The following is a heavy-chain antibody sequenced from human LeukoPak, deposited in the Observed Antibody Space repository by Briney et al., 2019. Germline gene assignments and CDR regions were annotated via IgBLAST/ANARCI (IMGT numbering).Heavy chain of an antibody. CDR1: GGTFSSYA. CDR2: IIPILGIA. J-gene: IGHJ4*02. CDR3: ARGGFSGYDPYYFDY. Sequence: ASVKVSCKASGGTFSSYAISWVRQAPGQGLEWIGRIIPILGIANYAQKFQGRVTITADKSTSTAYMELSSLRSDDTAVYYCARGGFSGYDPYYFDYWGQGTLVTVSS. V-gene: IGHV1-69*04. D-gene: IGHD5-12*01.